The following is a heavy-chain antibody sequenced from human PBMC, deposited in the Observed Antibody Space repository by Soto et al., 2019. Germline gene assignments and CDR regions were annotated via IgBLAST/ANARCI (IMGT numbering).Heavy chain of an antibody. CDR1: GFTFSSYG. J-gene: IGHJ6*02. CDR2: ISYDGSNK. V-gene: IGHV3-30*18. CDR3: AKARGRFGELLFYYYYGMDV. Sequence: TGGSLRLSCAASGFTFSSYGMHWVRQAPGKGLEWVAVISYDGSNKYYADSVKGRFTISRDNSKNTLYLQMNSLRAEDTAVYYCAKARGRFGELLFYYYYGMDVWGQGTTVTVSS. D-gene: IGHD3-10*01.